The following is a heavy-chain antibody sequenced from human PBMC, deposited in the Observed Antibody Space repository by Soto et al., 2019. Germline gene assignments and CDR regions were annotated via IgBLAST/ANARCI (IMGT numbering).Heavy chain of an antibody. CDR2: IYYSGTT. CDR1: GCSISGYY. D-gene: IGHD2-8*02. V-gene: IGHV4-59*01. Sequence: SETLSLTCTVSGCSISGYYWSWIRQPPGKGLEWIGYIYYSGTTNYDPSLKSRVTMSVDTSKNQFSLKLSSVTAADTAVYYCARLTGGAYLSFYYYIGVWGKGTTVTVS. CDR3: ARLTGGAYLSFYYYIGV. J-gene: IGHJ6*03.